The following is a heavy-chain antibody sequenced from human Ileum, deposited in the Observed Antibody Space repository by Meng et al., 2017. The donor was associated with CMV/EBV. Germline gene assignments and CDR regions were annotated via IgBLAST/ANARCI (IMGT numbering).Heavy chain of an antibody. CDR2: IYTSGTT. CDR1: GGSISNYY. CDR3: ARNYGSGNWNFFHY. J-gene: IGHJ4*02. D-gene: IGHD3-10*01. V-gene: IGHV4-4*07. Sequence: QLQESGPGRVKTSETLSLTCYVSGGSISNYYWSWIRQPAGKGLEWIAHIYTSGTTNYNPSLKSRVTMSVDTSRNQFSLKLTSVTAADTAVYYCARNYGSGNWNFFHYWGQGTLVTVSS.